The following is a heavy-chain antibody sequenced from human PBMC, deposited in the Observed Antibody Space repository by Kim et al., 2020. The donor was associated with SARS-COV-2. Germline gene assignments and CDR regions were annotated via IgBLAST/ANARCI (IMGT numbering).Heavy chain of an antibody. D-gene: IGHD2-21*02. CDR1: GFTVSTNY. CDR2: IFSGGNT. V-gene: IGHV3-53*01. CDR3: AKTTVTAELDC. Sequence: GGSLRLSCAASGFTVSTNYMSWVRQTPGKGLEWVSVIFSGGNTHYVDSVRGRFTMSRDISKNTVSLQMNSLRAEDTAVYYCAKTTVTAELDCCGQGALVT. J-gene: IGHJ4*02.